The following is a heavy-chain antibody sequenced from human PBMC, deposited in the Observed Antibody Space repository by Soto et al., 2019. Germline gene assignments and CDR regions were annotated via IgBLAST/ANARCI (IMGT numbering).Heavy chain of an antibody. V-gene: IGHV4-59*01. CDR1: GGSISSYY. CDR3: ARDRAATGV. D-gene: IGHD2-8*02. J-gene: IGHJ4*02. CDR2: IYYSGNT. Sequence: ASETLSLTCTVSGGSISSYYWSWIRQPPGKGLEWIGYIYYSGNTNYNPSLKSRVTISVDTSKNQFSLKLSSVTAADTAVYYCARDRAATGVWGQGTLVTVSS.